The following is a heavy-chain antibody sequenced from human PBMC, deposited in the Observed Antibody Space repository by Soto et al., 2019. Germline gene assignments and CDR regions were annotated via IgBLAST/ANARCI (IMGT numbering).Heavy chain of an antibody. Sequence: GGSLRLSCAASGFTFSSYGMHWVRQAPGKGLEWVAVIWYDGSNKYYADSVKGRFTISRDNSKNTLYLQMNSLRAEDTAVYYCARCSSWYPYGMDVWGQGTTVTVSS. CDR1: GFTFSSYG. CDR3: ARCSSWYPYGMDV. V-gene: IGHV3-33*01. CDR2: IWYDGSNK. D-gene: IGHD6-13*01. J-gene: IGHJ6*02.